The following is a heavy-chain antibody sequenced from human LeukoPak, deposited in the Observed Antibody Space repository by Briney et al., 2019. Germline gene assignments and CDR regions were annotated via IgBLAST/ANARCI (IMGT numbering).Heavy chain of an antibody. CDR2: FDPEDGET. D-gene: IGHD3-16*02. Sequence: ASVKVSCKVSGYTRTELSMHWVRQAPGKGREWMGGFDPEDGETIYAQKFQGRGTMPEYTSTDTAYRELSRLTSEDTAVYHCATRTIREYVWGSYRYPYTRLDPWDQGTLVTVSS. CDR1: GYTRTELS. J-gene: IGHJ5*02. CDR3: ATRTIREYVWGSYRYPYTRLDP. V-gene: IGHV1-24*01.